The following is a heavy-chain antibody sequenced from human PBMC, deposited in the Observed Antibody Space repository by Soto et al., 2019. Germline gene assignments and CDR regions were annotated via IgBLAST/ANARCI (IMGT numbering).Heavy chain of an antibody. CDR3: ARAPIAENWFDP. CDR2: IYYSGST. D-gene: IGHD6-13*01. V-gene: IGHV4-59*01. Sequence: PSETLSLTCTVSGGSISSYYWSWIRQPPGKGLEWIGYIYYSGSTNYNPSLKSRVTISVDTSKNQFSLKLSSVTAADTAVYYCARAPIAENWFDPWGQGTLVTVS. CDR1: GGSISSYY. J-gene: IGHJ5*02.